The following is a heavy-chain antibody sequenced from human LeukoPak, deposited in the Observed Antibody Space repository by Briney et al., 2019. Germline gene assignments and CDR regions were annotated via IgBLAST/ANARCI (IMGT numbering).Heavy chain of an antibody. V-gene: IGHV4-59*08. CDR3: ARHPLPYYDILTGYYFWFDP. D-gene: IGHD3-9*01. J-gene: IGHJ5*02. Sequence: PSETLSLTCTVSGGSISSYYWSWIRQPPGKGLEWIGYIYYSGSTNYNPSLKRRVTISVDPSKNQFSLKLSSVTAADTAVYYCARHPLPYYDILTGYYFWFDPWGQGTLVTVSS. CDR1: GGSISSYY. CDR2: IYYSGST.